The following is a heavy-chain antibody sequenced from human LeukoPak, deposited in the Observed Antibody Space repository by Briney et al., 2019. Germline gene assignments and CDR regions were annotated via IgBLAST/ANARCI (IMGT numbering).Heavy chain of an antibody. Sequence: SETLSLTCAVSGGSISSHNWWSWVRQPPGRGLEWSGEIYHSGSTNYNPSLKSRVTISVDKSKNQFSLKLNSVTAADTAVYYCAPLGYCSGDDCHRPYWGQGAPVTVSS. J-gene: IGHJ4*02. V-gene: IGHV4-4*02. CDR1: GGSISSHNW. D-gene: IGHD2-15*01. CDR3: APLGYCSGDDCHRPY. CDR2: IYHSGST.